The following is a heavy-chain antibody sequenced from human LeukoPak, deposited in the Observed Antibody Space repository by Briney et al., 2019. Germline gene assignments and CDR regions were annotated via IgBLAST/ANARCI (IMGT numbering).Heavy chain of an antibody. CDR1: GYTFTGYY. CDR3: ARGKKLRLGELFTRTTTPLDY. Sequence: ASVKVSCKASGYTFTGYYMHWVRQAPGQGLEWMGWINPNSGGTNYAQKFQGRVTMTRDTSISTAYMELSRLRSDDTAVYYCARGKKLRLGELFTRTTTPLDYWGQGTLVTVSS. V-gene: IGHV1-2*02. CDR2: INPNSGGT. J-gene: IGHJ4*02. D-gene: IGHD3-16*01.